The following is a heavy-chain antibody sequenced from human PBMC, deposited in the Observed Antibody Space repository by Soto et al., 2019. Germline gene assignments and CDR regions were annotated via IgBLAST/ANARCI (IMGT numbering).Heavy chain of an antibody. Sequence: VQLVESGGGLVQPGGSLRLSCAASGFSFSDYPMNWVRQAPGKGLEWLSNIRSTSDDTYYAESLQGRFTISRDIARNSFYLQMNSLRAEDTAVYYCARVNFGGATKAPFDYWGQGTLVTVSS. CDR1: GFSFSDYP. CDR3: ARVNFGGATKAPFDY. V-gene: IGHV3-48*01. CDR2: IRSTSDDT. D-gene: IGHD1-26*01. J-gene: IGHJ4*02.